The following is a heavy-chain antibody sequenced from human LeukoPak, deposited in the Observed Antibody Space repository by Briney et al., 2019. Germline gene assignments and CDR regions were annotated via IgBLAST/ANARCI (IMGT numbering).Heavy chain of an antibody. V-gene: IGHV4-31*03. CDR1: GGSISSGGYY. J-gene: IGHJ5*02. CDR2: IYYSGSN. Sequence: PLSLTCTVSGGSISSGGYYWSWIRHHPGKGLEWIGYIYYSGSNYYNPSLKSRVTISVDTSKTQCSLKLSSVTAAETAGYYCTRAGPSSTIFSAWGQGTLVTVSS. CDR3: TRAGPSSTIFSA. D-gene: IGHD3-3*01.